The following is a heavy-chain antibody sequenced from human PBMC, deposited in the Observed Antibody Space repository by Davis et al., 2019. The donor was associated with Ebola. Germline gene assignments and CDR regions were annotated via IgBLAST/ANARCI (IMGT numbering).Heavy chain of an antibody. D-gene: IGHD3-10*01. CDR1: GGSISSTMYY. Sequence: PSETLSLTCSVSGGSISSTMYYWGWIRQPPGMGLEWVAMMRYSGTTYYNPSLKSRVTISIHSSKNQFSLRLTSMTAADTAVYYCARQDYRSGSYNWFDPWGQGTLVTVSS. V-gene: IGHV4-39*01. CDR3: ARQDYRSGSYNWFDP. J-gene: IGHJ5*02. CDR2: MRYSGTT.